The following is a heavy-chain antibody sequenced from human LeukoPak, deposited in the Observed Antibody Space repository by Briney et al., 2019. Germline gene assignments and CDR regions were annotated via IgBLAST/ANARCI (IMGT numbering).Heavy chain of an antibody. CDR2: IIPIFGTA. Sequence: SVKVSCKASGGTFSSYAISWVRQAPGQGLEWMGGIIPIFGTANYAQKFQGRVTITADESTSTAYMELSSLRSEDTAVYYCARGVVGATSYNWYFDLWGRGTLVTVSS. J-gene: IGHJ2*01. D-gene: IGHD1-26*01. CDR1: GGTFSSYA. V-gene: IGHV1-69*01. CDR3: ARGVVGATSYNWYFDL.